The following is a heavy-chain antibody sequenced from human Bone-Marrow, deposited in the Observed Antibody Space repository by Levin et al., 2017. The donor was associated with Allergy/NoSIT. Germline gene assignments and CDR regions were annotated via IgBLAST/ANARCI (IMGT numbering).Heavy chain of an antibody. CDR1: GGSISSGSYC. Sequence: SETLSLTCTVSGGSISSGSYCWTWVRQPAGKGLEWIGHVYASGSTNYNPSLKSRVTISVDTSKIQFSLKLTSVSAADTAGYYCARDRRGYYMDVWGKGTTVTVSS. V-gene: IGHV4-61*09. J-gene: IGHJ6*03. CDR2: VYASGST. D-gene: IGHD5-12*01. CDR3: ARDRRGYYMDV.